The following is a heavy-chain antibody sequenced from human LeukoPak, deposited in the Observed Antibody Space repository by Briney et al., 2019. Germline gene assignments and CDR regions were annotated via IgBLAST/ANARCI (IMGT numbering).Heavy chain of an antibody. J-gene: IGHJ4*02. CDR3: AKDRAPGTGGFDY. Sequence: GGSLRLSCAASGFTFSSYGMHWVRQAPGKGLEWVAVISYDGSNKYYADSVKGRFTISRDNSKNTLYLQMNSLRAEDTAVYYCAKDRAPGTGGFDYWGQGTLVTVSS. CDR2: ISYDGSNK. CDR1: GFTFSSYG. V-gene: IGHV3-30*18. D-gene: IGHD1/OR15-1a*01.